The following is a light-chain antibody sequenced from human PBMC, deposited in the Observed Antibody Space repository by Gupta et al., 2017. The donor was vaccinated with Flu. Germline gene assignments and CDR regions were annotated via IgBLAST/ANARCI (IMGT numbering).Light chain of an antibody. J-gene: IGLJ2*01. CDR1: NIGSKS. V-gene: IGLV3-21*02. CDR3: QVWESRSDHYVV. CDR2: DDS. Sequence: SYVLTQPPSVSVAPGQTARITCGGNNIGSKSVHWYQQKPGQAPVLVVYDDSDRPSGIPERFSGSNSGNTATMTISMGEAGEAAVDYCQVWESRSDHYVVFGGGTKLTVL.